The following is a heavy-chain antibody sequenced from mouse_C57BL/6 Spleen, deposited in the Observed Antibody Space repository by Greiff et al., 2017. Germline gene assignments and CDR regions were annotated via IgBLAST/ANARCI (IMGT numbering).Heavy chain of an antibody. D-gene: IGHD1-3*01. Sequence: EVQRVESEGGLVQPGSSMKLSCTASGFTFSDYYMAWVRQVPEKGLEWVANINYDGSSTYYLESLKSRFIISRDNAKNILYLQMSSLKSEDTATYYCARDQSNYLYFDVWGTGTTVTVSS. J-gene: IGHJ1*03. CDR1: GFTFSDYY. CDR2: INYDGSST. V-gene: IGHV5-16*01. CDR3: ARDQSNYLYFDV.